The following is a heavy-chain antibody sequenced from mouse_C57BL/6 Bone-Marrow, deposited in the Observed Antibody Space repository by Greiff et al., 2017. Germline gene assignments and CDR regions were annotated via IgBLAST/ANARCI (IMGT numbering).Heavy chain of an antibody. CDR1: GFSLTSYG. J-gene: IGHJ4*01. CDR2: IWRGGST. V-gene: IGHV2-5*01. D-gene: IGHD2-4*01. Sequence: VQVVESGPGLVQPSQSLSITCTVSGFSLTSYGVHWVRQSPGKGLEWLGVIWRGGSTDYNAAFMSRLSITKDNSKSQVFFKMNSLQADDTAIYYCAKFYYDYLYAMDYWGQGTSVTVSS. CDR3: AKFYYDYLYAMDY.